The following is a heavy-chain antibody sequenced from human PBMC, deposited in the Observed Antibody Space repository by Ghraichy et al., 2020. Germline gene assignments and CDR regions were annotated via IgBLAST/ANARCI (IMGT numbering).Heavy chain of an antibody. D-gene: IGHD7-27*01. V-gene: IGHV4-59*01. CDR3: ARGVSGFYYYYGMDV. J-gene: IGHJ6*02. CDR2: IYYSGST. CDR1: CGSISSYY. Sequence: SETLSLTCTVSCGSISSYYWSWIRQPPGKGLEWIGYIYYSGSTNYNPSLKSRVTISVDTSKNQFSLKLSSVTAADTAVYYCARGVSGFYYYYGMDVWGQGTTVTVSS.